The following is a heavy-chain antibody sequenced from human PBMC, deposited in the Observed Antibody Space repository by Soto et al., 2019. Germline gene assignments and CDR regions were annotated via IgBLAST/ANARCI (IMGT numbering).Heavy chain of an antibody. CDR3: ARELPQRQGRNMDV. D-gene: IGHD1-1*01. J-gene: IGHJ6*02. Sequence: SETLSLTCTVTGGSMTSGDQYWTWIRHRPGEGLEWFGYINHRGSLYYNPSLKSRVSMSVDTSKSQFSLNLSSVTAADTAVYYCARELPQRQGRNMDVWGQGTTVTFS. CDR1: GGSMTSGDQY. CDR2: INHRGSL. V-gene: IGHV4-31*03.